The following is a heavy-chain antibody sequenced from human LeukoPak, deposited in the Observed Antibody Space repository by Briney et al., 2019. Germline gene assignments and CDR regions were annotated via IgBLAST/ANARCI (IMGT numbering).Heavy chain of an antibody. V-gene: IGHV1-18*01. Sequence: ASVKVSCKASGYTFTSHRISWVGQAPGQGLEGMAWINTYIGNTHYAQKLQGRVTMTRDMSFNTAYMDLRRLKSDDTAVYYCVRDMDRGQWLVRPYNWGQGTLVTVSS. CDR1: GYTFTSHR. J-gene: IGHJ4*02. CDR3: VRDMDRGQWLVRPYN. CDR2: INTYIGNT. D-gene: IGHD6-19*01.